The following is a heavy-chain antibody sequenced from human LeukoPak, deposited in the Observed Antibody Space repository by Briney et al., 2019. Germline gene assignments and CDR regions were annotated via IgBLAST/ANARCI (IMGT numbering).Heavy chain of an antibody. CDR1: GYTFTGYY. CDR3: ARIGSTMVWGVLNWFDP. D-gene: IGHD3-10*01. CDR2: INPNSGGT. Sequence: ASVKVSCKASGYTFTGYYMHWVRQAPGQGLEWMGWINPNSGGTNYAQKFQGRVTMTRDTSISTAYMELSRLRSDDTAVYYCARIGSTMVWGVLNWFDPWGQGTLVTVSS. J-gene: IGHJ5*02. V-gene: IGHV1-2*02.